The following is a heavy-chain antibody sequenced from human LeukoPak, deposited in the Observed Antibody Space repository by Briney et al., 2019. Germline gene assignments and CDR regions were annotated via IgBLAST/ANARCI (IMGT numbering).Heavy chain of an antibody. CDR1: GYTFTGYY. D-gene: IGHD2-15*01. V-gene: IGHV1-2*02. J-gene: IGHJ4*02. CDR2: INPNSGGT. CDR3: ARGRSSVPAAKTAKWDGYCSGGSCNKRRTEFDY. Sequence: ASVKVSCKASGYTFTGYYMHWVRQAPGQGLEWMGWINPNSGGTNYAQKFQGRVTMTRDTSISTAYMELSRLRSDDTAVYYCARGRSSVPAAKTAKWDGYCSGGSCNKRRTEFDYWGQGTLVTVSS.